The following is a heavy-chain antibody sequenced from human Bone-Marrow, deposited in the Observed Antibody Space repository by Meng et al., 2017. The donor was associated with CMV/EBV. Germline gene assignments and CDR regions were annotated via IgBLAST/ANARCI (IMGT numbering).Heavy chain of an antibody. J-gene: IGHJ4*02. CDR3: ARDPLPSSDYGDPDGDY. CDR2: ITSSSGYI. D-gene: IGHD4-17*01. V-gene: IGHV3-21*01. Sequence: GESLKISCAASGFTFSSYTMNWVRQAPGKGLEWVSSITSSSGYIYYADSVKGRFTISRDNAKNSLYLQMNSLRAEDTAVYYCARDPLPSSDYGDPDGDYWGQGTLVTGSS. CDR1: GFTFSSYT.